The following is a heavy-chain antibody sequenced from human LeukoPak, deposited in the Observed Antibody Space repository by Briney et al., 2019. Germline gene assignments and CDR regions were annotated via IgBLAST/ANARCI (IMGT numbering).Heavy chain of an antibody. J-gene: IGHJ4*02. V-gene: IGHV1-69*05. CDR2: IIPIFGTA. D-gene: IGHD4-17*01. Sequence: SVKVFCKASGGTFSSYAISWVRQAPGQGLEWMGGIIPIFGTANYAQKFQGRVTITTDESTSTAYMELSSLRSEDTAVYYCARAGEQIEYYFDYWGQGTLVTVSS. CDR1: GGTFSSYA. CDR3: ARAGEQIEYYFDY.